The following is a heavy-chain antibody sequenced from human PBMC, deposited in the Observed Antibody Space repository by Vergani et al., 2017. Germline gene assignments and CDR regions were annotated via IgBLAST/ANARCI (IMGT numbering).Heavy chain of an antibody. V-gene: IGHV3-9*01. CDR2: ISWNSGST. CDR1: GFTFDDYA. D-gene: IGHD3-22*01. Sequence: EVQLVESGGGLVQPGRSLRLSCAASGFTFDDYAMHWVRQAPGKGLEWVSGISWNSGSTGYADSVKGRFTISRDNAKNSLYLQMNSLRAEDTALYYCAKDGWGIYSSGYYLHGEGWFDPWGQGTLVTVSS. J-gene: IGHJ5*02. CDR3: AKDGWGIYSSGYYLHGEGWFDP.